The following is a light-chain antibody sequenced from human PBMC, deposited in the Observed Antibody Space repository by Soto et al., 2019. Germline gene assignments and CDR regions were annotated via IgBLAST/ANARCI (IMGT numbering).Light chain of an antibody. CDR1: QTISSW. CDR2: KAS. Sequence: DIQMTQSPSTLSGSVGDRVTITWLSSQTISSWLAWYQQKPGKAPKLLIYKASTLKSGVPSRFSGSGSGTEFTLTISSLQPDDFATYYCQHYNSYSEAFGQGTKVDIK. CDR3: QHYNSYSEA. V-gene: IGKV1-5*03. J-gene: IGKJ1*01.